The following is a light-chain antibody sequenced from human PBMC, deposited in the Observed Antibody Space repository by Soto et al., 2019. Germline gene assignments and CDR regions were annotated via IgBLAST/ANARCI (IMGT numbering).Light chain of an antibody. CDR3: QHYDRSPTWT. J-gene: IGKJ1*01. V-gene: IGKV3-20*01. CDR2: SAS. Sequence: EIVMTQSPGTLSLSPGERATVSCRASQSVNSNYLAWYQQQPDQAPRLLIYSASSRATGIPDRFSGSGSGTDFTLTISRLEPEDFAVYYCQHYDRSPTWTSGQGTKVEIK. CDR1: QSVNSNY.